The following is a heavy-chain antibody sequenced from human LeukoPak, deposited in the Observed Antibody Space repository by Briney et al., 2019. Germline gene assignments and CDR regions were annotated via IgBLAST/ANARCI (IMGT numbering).Heavy chain of an antibody. J-gene: IGHJ4*02. CDR1: GESMIGHY. Sequence: SETLTLTCAVYGESMIGHYWTWIRQPPGKRLEWIGEIHHSGGTNSNPSLKNRLTMSIDMSKNQFSLKLKSVTAADTAVYCCARATASGSGRAYDHWAQGNLVPVSS. V-gene: IGHV4-34*01. CDR3: ARATASGSGRAYDH. D-gene: IGHD3-10*01. CDR2: IHHSGGT.